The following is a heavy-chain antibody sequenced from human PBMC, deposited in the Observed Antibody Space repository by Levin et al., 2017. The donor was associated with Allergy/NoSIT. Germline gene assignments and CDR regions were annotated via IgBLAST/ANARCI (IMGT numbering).Heavy chain of an antibody. V-gene: IGHV3-23*01. CDR2: ITDSGRT. CDR3: AKEMTRVIPVFDY. D-gene: IGHD2-2*01. CDR1: GFTFSNYA. Sequence: GESLKISCAASGFTFSNYAMSWVRQAPGKGLECVSAITDSGRTYYADSVKGRFTVSRDNSKNTLYLQMNSLRADDTAVYYCAKEMTRVIPVFDYWGQGTLVTVSS. J-gene: IGHJ4*02.